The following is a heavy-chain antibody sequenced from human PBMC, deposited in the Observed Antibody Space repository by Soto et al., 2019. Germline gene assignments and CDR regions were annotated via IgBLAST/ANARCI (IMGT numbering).Heavy chain of an antibody. J-gene: IGHJ6*03. CDR3: ARDRKLRKKTSYSNYYYYYYMDV. V-gene: IGHV1-69*10. CDR1: GGTFSSYA. Sequence: ASVKVSCKASGGTFSSYAISWVRQAPGQGLEWMGGIIPIFGIANYAQKFQGRVTITADKSTSTAYMELSSLRSEDTAVYYCARDRKLRKKTSYSNYYYYYYMDVWGKGTTVTVSS. CDR2: IIPIFGIA. D-gene: IGHD4-4*01.